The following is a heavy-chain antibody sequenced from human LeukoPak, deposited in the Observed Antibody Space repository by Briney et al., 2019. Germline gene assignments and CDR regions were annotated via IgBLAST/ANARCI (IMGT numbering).Heavy chain of an antibody. Sequence: GGSLRLSCAASGSRLSDYWMSWVSQAPGKGLEWVTNINHDGSEKYYVDSARGRFTISRDNAKHSLYLEMNSLRAEDTAVYYCARCSNAVCTLGMDVWGQGTTVTVSS. CDR1: GSRLSDYW. J-gene: IGHJ6*02. CDR3: ARCSNAVCTLGMDV. V-gene: IGHV3-7*03. CDR2: INHDGSEK. D-gene: IGHD2-8*01.